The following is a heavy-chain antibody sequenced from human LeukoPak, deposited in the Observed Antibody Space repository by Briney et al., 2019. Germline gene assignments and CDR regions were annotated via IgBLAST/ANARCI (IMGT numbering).Heavy chain of an antibody. CDR3: AKDPPAVAGTGVDY. CDR2: ISGGGGRT. J-gene: IGHJ4*02. Sequence: GGSLRLSCAASGFTFSSYAMNWVRQAPGKGLEWVSSISGGGGRTYCADSVKGRFTISRDNSKNTVYLQMNSLRAEDTAVYYCAKDPPAVAGTGVDYWGQGTLVTVSS. V-gene: IGHV3-23*01. CDR1: GFTFSSYA. D-gene: IGHD6-19*01.